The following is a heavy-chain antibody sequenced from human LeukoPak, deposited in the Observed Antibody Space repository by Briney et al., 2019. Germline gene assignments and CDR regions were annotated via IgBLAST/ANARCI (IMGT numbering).Heavy chain of an antibody. CDR2: INPNSGGT. V-gene: IGHV1-2*06. Sequence: GASVKVSCKASGYTFTVYYMHWVREAPGQGLEWMGRINPNSGGTNYAQKFQGRVTMTRDTSISTAYMELSRLRSDDTAVYYCARRLVAKKDTFDYWGQGTLVTVSS. J-gene: IGHJ4*02. CDR3: ARRLVAKKDTFDY. D-gene: IGHD5-12*01. CDR1: GYTFTVYY.